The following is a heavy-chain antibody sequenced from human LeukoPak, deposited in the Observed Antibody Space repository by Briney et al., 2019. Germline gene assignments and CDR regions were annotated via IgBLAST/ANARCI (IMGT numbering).Heavy chain of an antibody. V-gene: IGHV5-51*01. CDR3: AQKRGSGSPHDAFDI. CDR1: GYSFSTYW. J-gene: IGHJ3*02. CDR2: IYPGDSET. D-gene: IGHD1-26*01. Sequence: GESLKISCKVSGYSFSTYWIGWVRQMPGKGLEWMGIIYPGDSETRYSPSFQGQVTISADKSISTAYLQWSSLKASDTAMYYCAQKRGSGSPHDAFDIWGQGTMVTVSS.